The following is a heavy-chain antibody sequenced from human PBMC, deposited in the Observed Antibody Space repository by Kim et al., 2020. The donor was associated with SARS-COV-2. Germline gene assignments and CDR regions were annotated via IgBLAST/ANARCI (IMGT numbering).Heavy chain of an antibody. CDR3: ARGWRGFDP. CDR2: RP. J-gene: IGHJ5*02. V-gene: IGHV3-74*01. Sequence: RPSYADSGKGRFTISRDNAKNTLYLQMNSLRAEDTAVYYCARGWRGFDPWGQGTLVTVSS.